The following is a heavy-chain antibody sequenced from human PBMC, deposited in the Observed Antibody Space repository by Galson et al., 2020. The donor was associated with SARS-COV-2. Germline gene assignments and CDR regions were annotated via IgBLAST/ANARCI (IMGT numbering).Heavy chain of an antibody. J-gene: IGHJ4*02. CDR1: GFIFNSYM. CDR2: ITGSSSFI. D-gene: IGHD2-8*01. CDR3: ARVGYSTCSGKEYYCDY. V-gene: IGHV3-21*01. Sequence: GESLKISCSTSGFIFNSYMMHWVRQAPGKGLEWVSSITGSSSFIYYADSVKGRFTLSRDNAKNSLYLQMNSLRDEDTAVYYCARVGYSTCSGKEYYCDYWGQGTLVTVSS.